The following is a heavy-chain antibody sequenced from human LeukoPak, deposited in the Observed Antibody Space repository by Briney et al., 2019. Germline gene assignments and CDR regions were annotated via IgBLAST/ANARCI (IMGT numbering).Heavy chain of an antibody. J-gene: IGHJ4*02. CDR2: IIPIFGTA. D-gene: IGHD4-17*01. CDR3: ARAPVATNDYGDYGDPAAFDY. V-gene: IGHV1-69*01. Sequence: SVKVSCKASGGTFSGYAISWVRQAPGQGLEWMGGIIPIFGTANYAQKFQGRVTITADESTSTAYMELSSLRSEDTAVYYCARAPVATNDYGDYGDPAAFDYWGQGTLVTVSS. CDR1: GGTFSGYA.